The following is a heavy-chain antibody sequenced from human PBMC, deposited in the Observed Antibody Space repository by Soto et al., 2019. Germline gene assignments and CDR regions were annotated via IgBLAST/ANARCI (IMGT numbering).Heavy chain of an antibody. V-gene: IGHV4-61*01. CDR2: FYYTGST. D-gene: IGHD3-22*01. CDR3: ARSMHYSDGSNYSPFDY. Sequence: QVQLQESGPGLVKPSETLFLTCTVSGGSVSSGNYYWSWIRQPPGKGLEWIGYFYYTGSTNYNPSLKSRVTISVDASKNQFSLRLSSLTAADTAVYYCARSMHYSDGSNYSPFDYWGQGTLVTVSS. CDR1: GGSVSSGNYY. J-gene: IGHJ4*02.